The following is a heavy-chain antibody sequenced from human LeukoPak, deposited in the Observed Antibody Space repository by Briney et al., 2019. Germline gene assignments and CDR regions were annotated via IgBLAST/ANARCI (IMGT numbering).Heavy chain of an antibody. CDR3: VRGGPVYSSSLYYFDF. Sequence: GRSLRLSCAASGFTFSSYAMHWVSQAPGTGLEWVAVISYDGSNKYYADSVKGRFTISRDNSKNTMYLQMNSQRAEETAVYYCVRGGPVYSSSLYYFDFWRQGTLDTVSS. D-gene: IGHD6-13*01. CDR1: GFTFSSYA. V-gene: IGHV3-30*01. CDR2: ISYDGSNK. J-gene: IGHJ4*02.